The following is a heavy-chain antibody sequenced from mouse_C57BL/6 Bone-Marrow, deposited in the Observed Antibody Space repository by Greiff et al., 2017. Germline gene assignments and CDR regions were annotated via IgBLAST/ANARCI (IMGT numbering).Heavy chain of an antibody. V-gene: IGHV3-6*01. CDR2: ISYDGSN. CDR1: GYSITSGYY. Sequence: EVKLMESGPGLVKPSQSLSLTCSVTGYSITSGYYWNWIRQFPGNKLEWMGYISYDGSNNYNPSLKNRISITRDTSKNQFFLKLNAVTTEDTATYYCARRGVYSNYALYYAMDYWGQGTSVTVSS. J-gene: IGHJ4*01. D-gene: IGHD2-5*01. CDR3: ARRGVYSNYALYYAMDY.